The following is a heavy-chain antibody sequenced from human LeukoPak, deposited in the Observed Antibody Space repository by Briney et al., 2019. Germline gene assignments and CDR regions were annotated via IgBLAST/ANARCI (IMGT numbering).Heavy chain of an antibody. D-gene: IGHD5-12*01. J-gene: IGHJ4*02. CDR3: ATERAGTSGYIVFDY. CDR1: GFTFSSYW. V-gene: IGHV3-74*01. Sequence: GGSLRLSCAASGFTFSSYWMHWVRQAPGKGLVWVSRITSDGSSTNYADSVKGRFTISRDNAKNMLYLQMNSLSAEDTALYYCATERAGTSGYIVFDYWGQGTLVTASS. CDR2: ITSDGSST.